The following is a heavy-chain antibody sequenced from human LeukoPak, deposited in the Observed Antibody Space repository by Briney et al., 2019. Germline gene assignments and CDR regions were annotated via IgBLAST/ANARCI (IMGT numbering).Heavy chain of an antibody. V-gene: IGHV3-15*01. J-gene: IGHJ6*02. Sequence: GGSLRLSCAASGFTFSNAWMIWVRQAPGKGLEWVGRIKSKTDGGTTDYAAPVKGRFTISRDDSKNTLYLQMSSLRAEDTAVYYCARDLVRELADTDYSNRRWDYGMDVWGQGTTVTVSS. D-gene: IGHD4-11*01. CDR3: ARDLVRELADTDYSNRRWDYGMDV. CDR2: IKSKTDGGTT. CDR1: GFTFSNAW.